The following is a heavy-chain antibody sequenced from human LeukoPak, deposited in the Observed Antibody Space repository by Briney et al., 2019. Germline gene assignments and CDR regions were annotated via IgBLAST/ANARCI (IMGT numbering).Heavy chain of an antibody. CDR2: IWYDGSNK. CDR3: ARGIQLSKPTFDY. J-gene: IGHJ4*02. D-gene: IGHD5-18*01. V-gene: IGHV3-33*08. CDR1: GFTFSSYA. Sequence: GGSLRLSCAASGFTFSSYAIHWVRQAPGKGLEWVAVIWYDGSNKYYADSVKGRFTISRDNSKNTLYLQMNSLRAEDTAVYYCARGIQLSKPTFDYWGQGTLVTVSS.